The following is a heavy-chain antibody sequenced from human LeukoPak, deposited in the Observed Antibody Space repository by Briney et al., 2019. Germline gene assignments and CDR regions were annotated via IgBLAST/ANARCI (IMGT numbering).Heavy chain of an antibody. Sequence: SETLSLTCTVSGGSITSSTYYWGWIRQPPGKGLEWIGSIYYSGSTNYNPSLKSRVTISVDTSKNQFSLKLSSVTAADTAVYYCARPVRWLHYFDYWGQGTLVTVSS. J-gene: IGHJ4*02. CDR2: IYYSGST. V-gene: IGHV4-39*07. D-gene: IGHD5-24*01. CDR1: GGSITSSTYY. CDR3: ARPVRWLHYFDY.